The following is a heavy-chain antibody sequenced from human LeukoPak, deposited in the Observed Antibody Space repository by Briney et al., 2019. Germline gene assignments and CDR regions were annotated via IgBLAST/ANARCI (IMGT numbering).Heavy chain of an antibody. D-gene: IGHD5-24*01. Sequence: SETLSLTCTVSGGSIRSYYWSWIRQPPGKGLEWIGYIYYSGSTNYNPSLKSRVTISVDTSKNQFSLKLSSVTAADTAVYYCAREKHGYNDYWGQGTLVTVSS. J-gene: IGHJ4*02. CDR3: AREKHGYNDY. CDR1: GGSIRSYY. CDR2: IYYSGST. V-gene: IGHV4-59*01.